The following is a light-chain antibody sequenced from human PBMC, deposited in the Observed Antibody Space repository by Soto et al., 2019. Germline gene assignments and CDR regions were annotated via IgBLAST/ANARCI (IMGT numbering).Light chain of an antibody. CDR2: GDN. V-gene: IGLV1-40*01. CDR1: SSNIGAGYG. J-gene: IGLJ3*02. CDR3: QSYDSSLSGSV. Sequence: QAVVTQPPSVSGAPGQRVTISCTGSSSNIGAGYGVHWYQQLPGTAPKLLIYGDNNRPSGVPDRFSGSKSGTSASLAITGLRAEDEADYYCQSYDSSLSGSVFGGGTKVTVL.